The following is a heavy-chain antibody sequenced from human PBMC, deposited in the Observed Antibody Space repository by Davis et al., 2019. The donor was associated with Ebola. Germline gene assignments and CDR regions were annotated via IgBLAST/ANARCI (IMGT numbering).Heavy chain of an antibody. CDR2: IYYSGST. CDR3: ARQFRDIVVVPAATGGWFDP. D-gene: IGHD2-2*01. V-gene: IGHV4-39*01. CDR1: GGSISSSSYY. J-gene: IGHJ5*02. Sequence: PSETLSLTCTVSGGSISSSSYYWGWIRQPPGKGLEWIGSIYYSGSTYYNPSLKSRVTISVDTSKNQFSLKLSSVTAADTAVYYCARQFRDIVVVPAATGGWFDPWGQGTLVTVSS.